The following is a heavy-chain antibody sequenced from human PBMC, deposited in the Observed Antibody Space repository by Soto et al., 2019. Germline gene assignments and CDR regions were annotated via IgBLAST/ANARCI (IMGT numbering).Heavy chain of an antibody. V-gene: IGHV1-69*13. D-gene: IGHD4-4*01. CDR3: VRGRDDYITPWFDP. CDR2: IIPIFGTA. Sequence: SVKVSCKASGGTFSSYAISWVRQAPGQGLEWMGGIIPIFGTANYAQKFQGRVTITADESTSTAYMELSSLRSEDTAVYYCVRGRDDYITPWFDPWGQGTLVTVSS. J-gene: IGHJ5*02. CDR1: GGTFSSYA.